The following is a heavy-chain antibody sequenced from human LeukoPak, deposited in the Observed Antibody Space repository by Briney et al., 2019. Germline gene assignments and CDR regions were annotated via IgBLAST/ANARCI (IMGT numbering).Heavy chain of an antibody. CDR2: TYSNGRT. D-gene: IGHD6-13*01. Sequence: GGSLRLSCAASGFTVSSNYMSWVRQAPGKGLEWVSVTYSNGRTYYADSVKGRFTISRDNSKDTLYVQMNSLRAEDTAVYYCAKEGYSRGYYSYYYMDVWGKGTTVTVSS. V-gene: IGHV3-66*03. CDR3: AKEGYSRGYYSYYYMDV. CDR1: GFTVSSNY. J-gene: IGHJ6*03.